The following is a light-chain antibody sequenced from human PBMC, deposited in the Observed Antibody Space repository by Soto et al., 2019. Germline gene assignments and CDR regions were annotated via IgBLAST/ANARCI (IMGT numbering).Light chain of an antibody. J-gene: IGLJ2*01. V-gene: IGLV1-47*01. CDR1: ISNLGSNF. Sequence: QSVLTQPPSASGTHGQRVTISCSGSISNLGSNFIYWYQQLPVASPNLLISRNNERPSGVPDRFSASNSGPSASLAIGGLRSEYEADYPCSAWDFSLSGVVLGGGTELTV. CDR3: SAWDFSLSGVV. CDR2: RNN.